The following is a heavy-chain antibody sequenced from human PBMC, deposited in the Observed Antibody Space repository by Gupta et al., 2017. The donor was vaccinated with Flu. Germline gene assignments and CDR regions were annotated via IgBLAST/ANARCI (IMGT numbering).Heavy chain of an antibody. Sequence: QGLGWVSSISSSSSYIYYADSVKGRFTISRDNAKNSLYLQMNSLRAEDTAVYYCARTIAARPDYYYYYYMDVWGKGTTVTVSS. CDR3: ARTIAARPDYYYYYYMDV. V-gene: IGHV3-21*01. J-gene: IGHJ6*03. D-gene: IGHD6-6*01. CDR2: ISSSSSYI.